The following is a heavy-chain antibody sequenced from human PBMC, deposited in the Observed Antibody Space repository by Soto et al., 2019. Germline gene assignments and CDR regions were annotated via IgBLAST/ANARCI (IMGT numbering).Heavy chain of an antibody. CDR3: ARSRQTVTSRFDV. CDR1: GASISSDGYY. CDR2: MYYSGST. Sequence: QVQLQESGPGLVRPSQTLSLTCTVSGASISSDGYYWGWIRQHPGKGLEYIAYMYYSGSTYYNPSLKRRVTMSVDASKNQFSLKLSSVTAAAPAEYYCARSRQTVTSRFDVWGQGALVTVSS. D-gene: IGHD4-17*01. J-gene: IGHJ4*02. V-gene: IGHV4-31*03.